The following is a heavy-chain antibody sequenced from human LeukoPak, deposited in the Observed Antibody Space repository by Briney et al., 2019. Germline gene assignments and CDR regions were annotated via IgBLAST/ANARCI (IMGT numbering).Heavy chain of an antibody. CDR1: GFTFVNYG. J-gene: IGHJ4*02. V-gene: IGHV3-20*04. CDR2: INYNGAIT. CDR3: ARDRLGPSFSVSHFDL. Sequence: GGSLRLSCATSGFTFVNYGLSWVRRAPGKGLEWLCAINYNGAITDYADSVKGRFTISRDNAKNSLYLRMDSLRAEDTALYYCARDRLGPSFSVSHFDLWGQGTLVTVSS. D-gene: IGHD3-3*02.